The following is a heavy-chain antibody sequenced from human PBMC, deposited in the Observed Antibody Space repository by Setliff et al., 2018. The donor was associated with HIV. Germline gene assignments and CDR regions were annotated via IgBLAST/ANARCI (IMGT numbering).Heavy chain of an antibody. CDR3: ARGLTTWSLRGQAMDASDI. V-gene: IGHV3-48*01. D-gene: IGHD3-10*01. CDR1: GFTFSIYA. CDR2: ISSSGNTI. Sequence: GGSLRLSCAASGFTFSIYAIHWVRQAPGKGLEWVSYISSSGNTIYYADSVKGRVTISRDNAKNSLYLQMNSLRADDTAVYYCARGLTTWSLRGQAMDASDIWGQGTMVTVSS. J-gene: IGHJ3*02.